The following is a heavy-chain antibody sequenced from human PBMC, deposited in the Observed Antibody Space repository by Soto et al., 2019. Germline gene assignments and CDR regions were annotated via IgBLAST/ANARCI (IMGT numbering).Heavy chain of an antibody. Sequence: GGFLRLSCAASGVTFSNYAMHWVRQAPGKGLEWVTMISHNVSIQFYADSVKGRFTISRDNSKDTLYLQMNRLTPEDTAVYYCVGGSLLHWGQGTPVTVSS. CDR1: GVTFSNYA. CDR2: ISHNVSIQ. J-gene: IGHJ4*02. V-gene: IGHV3-30*04. CDR3: VGGSLLH.